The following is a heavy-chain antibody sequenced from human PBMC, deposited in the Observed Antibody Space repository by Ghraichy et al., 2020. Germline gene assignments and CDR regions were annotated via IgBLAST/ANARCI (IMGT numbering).Heavy chain of an antibody. CDR3: AKGWSGGNYGMDV. Sequence: SCAASGFTFSSYAMSWVRQAPGKGLEWVSAISGSAGSTYYADSVKGRFTISRDNSKNTLYLQMNSLRAEDTAVYYCAKGWSGGNYGMDVWGQGTTVTVSS. D-gene: IGHD2-15*01. J-gene: IGHJ6*02. V-gene: IGHV3-23*01. CDR2: ISGSAGST. CDR1: GFTFSSYA.